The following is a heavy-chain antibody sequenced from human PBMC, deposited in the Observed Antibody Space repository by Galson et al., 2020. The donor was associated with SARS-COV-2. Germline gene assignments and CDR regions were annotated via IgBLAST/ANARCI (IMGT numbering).Heavy chain of an antibody. CDR1: GGSISSGSNY. D-gene: IGHD3-22*01. Sequence: SETLSSTCIVSGGSISSGSNYWSWIRQPAGKELEWNGRIHSTGSTNHNPSLKSRVTISVDTSKNQFSLRLSSVTAEDTAVYYCARSHDSSGNALGIWGQGTMVTVSS. J-gene: IGHJ3*02. CDR2: IHSTGST. V-gene: IGHV4-61*02. CDR3: ARSHDSSGNALGI.